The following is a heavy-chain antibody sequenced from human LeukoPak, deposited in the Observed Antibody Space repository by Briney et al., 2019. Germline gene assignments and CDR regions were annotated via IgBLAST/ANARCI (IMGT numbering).Heavy chain of an antibody. CDR1: GFTFSSYA. CDR3: ARDCGGSCYSGGPPYGMDV. V-gene: IGHV3-30-3*01. J-gene: IGHJ6*02. CDR2: ISYDGSNK. D-gene: IGHD2-15*01. Sequence: PGRSLGLSCAASGFTFSSYAMHWVRQAPGKGLEWVAVISYDGSNKYYADSVKGRFTISRDNSKNTLYLQMNSLRAEDTAVYYCARDCGGSCYSGGPPYGMDVWGQGTMVTVSS.